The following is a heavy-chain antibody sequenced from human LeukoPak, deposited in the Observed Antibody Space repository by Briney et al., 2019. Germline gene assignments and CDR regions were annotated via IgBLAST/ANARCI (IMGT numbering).Heavy chain of an antibody. V-gene: IGHV4-59*01. J-gene: IGHJ6*04. CDR1: GGSISSYY. CDR3: ARDTGYQLLT. D-gene: IGHD3-9*01. Sequence: SETLSLTCTVSGGSISSYYWSWIRQPPGKGLEWIGYIYYSGSTNYNPSLKSRVTISVDTSKNQFSLKLSSVTAADTAVYYCARDTGYQLLTWGKGTTVTVSS. CDR2: IYYSGST.